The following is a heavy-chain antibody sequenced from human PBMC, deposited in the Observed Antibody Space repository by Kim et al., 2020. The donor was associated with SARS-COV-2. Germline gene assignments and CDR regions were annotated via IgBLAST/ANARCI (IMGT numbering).Heavy chain of an antibody. CDR3: ARGIVVVPVAYHYFDY. CDR1: GGSFSGYY. V-gene: IGHV4-34*01. Sequence: SETLSLTCAVYGGSFSGYYWSWIRQPPGKGLEWIGEINHSGSTHYNPSLKSRVTISVDTSKNQFSLKLSSVTAADTAVYYCARGIVVVPVAYHYFDYWC. J-gene: IGHJ4*01. D-gene: IGHD2-2*01. CDR2: INHSGST.